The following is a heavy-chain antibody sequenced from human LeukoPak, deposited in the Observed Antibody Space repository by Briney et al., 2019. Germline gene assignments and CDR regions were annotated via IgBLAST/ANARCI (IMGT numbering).Heavy chain of an antibody. J-gene: IGHJ4*02. D-gene: IGHD2-2*02. Sequence: GRSLRLSCAASGFTFSSYAMHWVRQAPGKGLERVAVISYDGSNEYYADSVKGRFTISRDNSKNTLYLQMNSLRAEDTAVYYCARDSRYIVVVPAAILDYWGQGTLVTVSS. CDR3: ARDSRYIVVVPAAILDY. CDR1: GFTFSSYA. CDR2: ISYDGSNE. V-gene: IGHV3-30-3*01.